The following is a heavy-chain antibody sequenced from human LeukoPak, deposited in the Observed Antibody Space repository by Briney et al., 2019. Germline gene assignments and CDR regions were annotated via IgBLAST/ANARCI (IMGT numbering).Heavy chain of an antibody. Sequence: GGSLRLYCAASGFTFSSYSMNWVRQAPGKGLEWVSSISSSSSYIYYADSVKGRFTISRDNAKNSLYLQMNSLRAEDTAVYYCARDVPVKPFDYWGQGTLVTVSS. CDR3: ARDVPVKPFDY. J-gene: IGHJ4*02. CDR1: GFTFSSYS. V-gene: IGHV3-21*01. CDR2: ISSSSSYI.